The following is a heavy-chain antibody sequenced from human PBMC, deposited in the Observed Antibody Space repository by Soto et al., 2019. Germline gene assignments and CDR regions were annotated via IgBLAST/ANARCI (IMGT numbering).Heavy chain of an antibody. V-gene: IGHV1-2*02. Sequence: QVQLVQSGAEVKKPGASVKVSCKASGYTFTGYYMHWVRQAPGQGLEWMGWINPNSGGTNYSQKFQGGGPMHKDTSVSHAYLELSRLKSGGPAVYYCASFGQWLRGYWGQGTLVTVSS. CDR2: INPNSGGT. CDR3: ASFGQWLRGY. J-gene: IGHJ4*02. CDR1: GYTFTGYY. D-gene: IGHD5-12*01.